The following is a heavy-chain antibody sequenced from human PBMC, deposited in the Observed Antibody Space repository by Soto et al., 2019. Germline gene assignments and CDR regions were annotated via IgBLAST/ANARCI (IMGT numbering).Heavy chain of an antibody. J-gene: IGHJ6*02. CDR2: IYHSGST. CDR1: GYSISSCYY. Sequence: PSETLSLTCAVSGYSISSCYYWGWIRQPPVKGLEWIGSIYHSGSTYYNPSLKSRVTISVDTSKNQFSLNLISVTDADTAVYYCARDDYDFWRGYRDVWGQGTTVTVSS. V-gene: IGHV4-38-2*01. CDR3: ARDDYDFWRGYRDV. D-gene: IGHD3-3*01.